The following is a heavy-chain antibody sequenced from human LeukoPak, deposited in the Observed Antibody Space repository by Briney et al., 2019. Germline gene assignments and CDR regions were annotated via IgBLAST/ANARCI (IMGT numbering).Heavy chain of an antibody. J-gene: IGHJ6*02. CDR1: GFSFYSYT. D-gene: IGHD5/OR15-5a*01. CDR2: ISPVSSYT. CDR3: VRDVSRRNGMDV. Sequence: GGSLRLSCLASGFSFYSYTMNWVREAPGKGLEWVSTISPVSSYTWYAESVKGRFTISRDNPKNSLYLQMDSLRAEDTAVYYCVRDVSRRNGMDVWGQGTTVTVSS. V-gene: IGHV3-21*01.